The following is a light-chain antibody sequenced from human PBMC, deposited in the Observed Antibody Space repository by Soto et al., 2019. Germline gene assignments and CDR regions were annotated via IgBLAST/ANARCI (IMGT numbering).Light chain of an antibody. CDR3: QQYYISWS. J-gene: IGKJ1*01. V-gene: IGKV1-5*03. Sequence: DIQITQSPSTLSASVGDRVTITCRASQSISSWLAWYQQKPGKAPKLLIYKASSLESGVPSRFSGSGSGTEFTLTISSLQPEDFATYSCQQYYISWSFGQGTKVDI. CDR1: QSISSW. CDR2: KAS.